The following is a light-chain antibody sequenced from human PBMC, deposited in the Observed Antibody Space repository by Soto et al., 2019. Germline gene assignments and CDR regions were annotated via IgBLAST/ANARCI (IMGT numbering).Light chain of an antibody. Sequence: DIVLTQSPGTLSLSPGERATLSCRASQSVTSSYLAWYQQKPGQAPRLLIYGASSRATGIPDRFTGSGSGTDFTLTINRLEPEDFAVYYCQQYGTSRQTFGQGTRLEIK. CDR2: GAS. V-gene: IGKV3-20*01. CDR1: QSVTSSY. J-gene: IGKJ5*01. CDR3: QQYGTSRQT.